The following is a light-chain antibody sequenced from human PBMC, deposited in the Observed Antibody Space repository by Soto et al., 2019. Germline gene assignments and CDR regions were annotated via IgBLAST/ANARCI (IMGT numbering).Light chain of an antibody. Sequence: QSALTQPASASGSPGQSVTISCTGTSSDVGGYNYVSWYQQHPGKAPKLMIYDVSNRPSGVPNRFSGSKSGNTASLTISGLQAADEADYYCSSYTSSSTLVFGGGTKVTVL. CDR2: DVS. V-gene: IGLV2-14*01. CDR1: SSDVGGYNY. CDR3: SSYTSSSTLV. J-gene: IGLJ1*01.